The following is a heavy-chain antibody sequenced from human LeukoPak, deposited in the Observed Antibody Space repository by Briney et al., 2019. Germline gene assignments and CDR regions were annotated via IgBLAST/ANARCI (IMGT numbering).Heavy chain of an antibody. CDR3: ARANYGSGSNYYYGLDV. V-gene: IGHV3-30*03. D-gene: IGHD3-10*01. J-gene: IGHJ6*04. Sequence: GGSLRLSCAASGFTFSSYGMHWVRQAPGKGLEWVAVISYDGSNKYYADSVKGRFTISRDNSKNTLYLEMNSLGVEDTAVYYCARANYGSGSNYYYGLDVWGKGTTVSVSS. CDR2: ISYDGSNK. CDR1: GFTFSSYG.